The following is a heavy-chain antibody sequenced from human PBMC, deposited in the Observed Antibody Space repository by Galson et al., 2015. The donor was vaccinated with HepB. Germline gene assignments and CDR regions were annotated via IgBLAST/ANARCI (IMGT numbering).Heavy chain of an antibody. CDR1: GFTFSSYS. CDR2: ISSRSSTI. CDR3: AKAMGGRDGSSY. D-gene: IGHD5-24*01. Sequence: SLRLSCAASGFTFSSYSMNWVRQAPGKGLEWVSYISSRSSTIYYADSVKGRFTISRDNAKNSLYLQMNSLRAEDTAVYYCAKAMGGRDGSSYWGQGTLVTVSS. J-gene: IGHJ4*02. V-gene: IGHV3-48*01.